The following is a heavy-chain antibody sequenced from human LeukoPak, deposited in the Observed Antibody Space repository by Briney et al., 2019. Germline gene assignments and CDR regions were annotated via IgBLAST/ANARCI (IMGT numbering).Heavy chain of an antibody. CDR3: ARTADYAYAFDI. D-gene: IGHD4-17*01. CDR2: ISYDGSNK. V-gene: IGHV3-30-3*01. CDR1: GFTFSSYA. Sequence: GGSLRLSCAASGFTFSSYAMHWVRQAPGKGLEWVAVISYDGSNKYYADSVKGRFTISRDNSKNTLYLQMNSLRAEDTAVYYCARTADYAYAFDIWGQGTMVTVSS. J-gene: IGHJ3*02.